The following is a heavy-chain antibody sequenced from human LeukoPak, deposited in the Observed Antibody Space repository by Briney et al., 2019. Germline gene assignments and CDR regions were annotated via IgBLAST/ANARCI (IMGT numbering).Heavy chain of an antibody. Sequence: KSGGSLRLSCAASGFTFSSYSMSWVRQAPGKGLEWVSSISSSSSYIYYADSVKGRFTISRDNAKNSLYLQMNSLRAEDTAVYYCAGDQTVRGVPDWGQGTLVTVSS. CDR2: ISSSSSYI. CDR3: AGDQTVRGVPD. CDR1: GFTFSSYS. D-gene: IGHD3-10*01. J-gene: IGHJ4*02. V-gene: IGHV3-21*01.